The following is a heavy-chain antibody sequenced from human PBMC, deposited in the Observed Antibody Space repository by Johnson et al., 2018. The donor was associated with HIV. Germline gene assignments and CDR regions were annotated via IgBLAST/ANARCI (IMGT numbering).Heavy chain of an antibody. CDR3: ARAHYSDSSGHWGTGAFDI. Sequence: QVQLVESGGGVVQPGGSLRLSCAASGFTFSSYGMQWVRQAPGKGLEWVAVISYDGSNKYYADSVKGRFTISRDNSKNTLYLQMNSLRAEDTAVYHCARAHYSDSSGHWGTGAFDIWGQGTMVTVSS. J-gene: IGHJ3*02. V-gene: IGHV3-30*19. CDR2: ISYDGSNK. CDR1: GFTFSSYG. D-gene: IGHD3-22*01.